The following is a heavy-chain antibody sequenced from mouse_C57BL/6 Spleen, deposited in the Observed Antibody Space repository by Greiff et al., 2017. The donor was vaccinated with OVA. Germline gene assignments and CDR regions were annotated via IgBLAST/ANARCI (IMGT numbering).Heavy chain of an antibody. CDR2: IDPSDSYT. Sequence: QVQLQQPGAELVMPGASVKLSCKASGYTFTSYWMHWVKQRPGQGLEWIGEIDPSDSYTNYNQKFKGKSTLTVDKSSSTAYMQLSSLTSEDSAVYYCARSPIYYDYDDYYAMDYWGQGTSVTVSS. V-gene: IGHV1-69*01. J-gene: IGHJ4*01. D-gene: IGHD2-4*01. CDR3: ARSPIYYDYDDYYAMDY. CDR1: GYTFTSYW.